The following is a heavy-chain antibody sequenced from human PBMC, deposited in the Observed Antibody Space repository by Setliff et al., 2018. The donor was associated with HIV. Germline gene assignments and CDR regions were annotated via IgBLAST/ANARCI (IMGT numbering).Heavy chain of an antibody. CDR1: GGSISSYY. J-gene: IGHJ4*02. CDR2: IYYSGST. CDR3: ARASYSYDSTGYLY. D-gene: IGHD3-22*01. Sequence: SSETLSLTCTVSGGSISSYYWSWIRQHPGKGLEWIGYIYYSGSTDYNPSLKSRVTISVDPSKNQFSLKMNSVTAADTAVYYCARASYSYDSTGYLYWGQGTLVTVSS. V-gene: IGHV4-59*06.